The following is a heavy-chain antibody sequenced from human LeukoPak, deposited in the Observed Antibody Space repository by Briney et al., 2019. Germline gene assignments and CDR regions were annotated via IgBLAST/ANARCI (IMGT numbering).Heavy chain of an antibody. J-gene: IGHJ6*03. CDR2: IYYSGST. V-gene: IGHV4-30-4*07. CDR1: GGSISSGGYS. Sequence: TSETLSLTCAVSGGSISSGGYSWSWIRQPPGKGLEWIGYIYYSGSTYYNPSLKSRVTISVDTSKNQFSLKLSSVTAADTAVYYCARAVGYYYYMDVWGKGTTVSVSS. CDR3: ARAVGYYYYMDV. D-gene: IGHD4-23*01.